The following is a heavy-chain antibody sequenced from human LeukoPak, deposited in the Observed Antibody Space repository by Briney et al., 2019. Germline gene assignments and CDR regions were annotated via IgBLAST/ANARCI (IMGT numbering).Heavy chain of an antibody. CDR3: ASQYYYDSSGYHRAFDI. CDR2: ISYDGSNK. J-gene: IGHJ3*02. D-gene: IGHD3-22*01. CDR1: GFTFSSYA. V-gene: IGHV3-30-3*01. Sequence: GRSLRLSCAASGFTFSSYAMHWVRQAPGKGLEWVAVISYDGSNKYYADSVKGRFTISRDNSKNTLYLQMNSLRAEDTAVYYCASQYYYDSSGYHRAFDIWGQGTMVTVSS.